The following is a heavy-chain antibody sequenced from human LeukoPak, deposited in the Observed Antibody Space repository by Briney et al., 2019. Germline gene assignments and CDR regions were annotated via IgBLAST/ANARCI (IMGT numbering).Heavy chain of an antibody. CDR1: GFTFSRYW. CDR3: ARDSRAIGY. Sequence: GGSLSLSCAASGFTFSRYWMTWGRQAPGKGREWVANIKQDGTEQYYVDSVEGRFIISRDNAKTSLYLQMNSLRAEDTAVYYCARDSRAIGYWGQGTLVTVSS. J-gene: IGHJ4*02. D-gene: IGHD2-2*01. V-gene: IGHV3-7*03. CDR2: IKQDGTEQ.